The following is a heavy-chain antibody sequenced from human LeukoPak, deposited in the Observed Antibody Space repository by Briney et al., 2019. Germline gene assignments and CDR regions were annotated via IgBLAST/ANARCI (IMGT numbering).Heavy chain of an antibody. J-gene: IGHJ4*02. Sequence: SVKVSCKASGYTFTSYAISWVRQAPGQGLEWMGGIIPIFGTANYAQKFQGRVTITADESTSTAYMELSSLRSEDTAVYYCASGHYGSGSLDYWGQGTLVTVSS. D-gene: IGHD3-10*01. V-gene: IGHV1-69*13. CDR3: ASGHYGSGSLDY. CDR1: GYTFTSYA. CDR2: IIPIFGTA.